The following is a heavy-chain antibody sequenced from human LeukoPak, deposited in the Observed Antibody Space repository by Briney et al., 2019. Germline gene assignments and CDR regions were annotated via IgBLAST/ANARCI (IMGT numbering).Heavy chain of an antibody. CDR1: GGTFSSYA. CDR3: ARGRGSSGYHGSDY. CDR2: IIPIFGTA. D-gene: IGHD3-22*01. Sequence: SVKVSCKXSGGTFSSYAISWVRQAPGQGLEGMGGIIPIFGTANYAQRFQGRVTITTDESTSTAYMELSSLRSEDTAVYYCARGRGSSGYHGSDYWGQGTLVTVSS. J-gene: IGHJ4*02. V-gene: IGHV1-69*05.